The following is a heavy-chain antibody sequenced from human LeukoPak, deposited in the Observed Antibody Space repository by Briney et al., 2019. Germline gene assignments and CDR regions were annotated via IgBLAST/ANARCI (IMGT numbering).Heavy chain of an antibody. CDR2: IYYSGST. Sequence: PSETLSLTCTVSGGSISSSDYYWGWIRQPPGKGLEWIGYIYYSGSTNYNPSLKSRVTISVDTSKNQFSLKLSSVTAADTAVYYCARALGYCSSTSCPSDAFDIWGQGTMVTVSS. CDR1: GGSISSSDYY. J-gene: IGHJ3*02. D-gene: IGHD2-2*01. V-gene: IGHV4-61*05. CDR3: ARALGYCSSTSCPSDAFDI.